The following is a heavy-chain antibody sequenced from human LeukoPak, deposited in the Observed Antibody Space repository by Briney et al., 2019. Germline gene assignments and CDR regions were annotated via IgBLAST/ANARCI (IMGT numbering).Heavy chain of an antibody. CDR2: IKHDASEK. V-gene: IGHV3-7*01. D-gene: IGHD5-12*01. CDR3: ARDRGSTGYDLYDY. Sequence: GGPLRHSCAASGFTLCSFWMAYLPPTPGKGLERVANIKHDASEKYYVDSVKGRFTICRDNAQNSFYLQMNSLRAEDTAVYYCARDRGSTGYDLYDYWGQGTLVTVSS. J-gene: IGHJ4*02. CDR1: GFTLCSFW.